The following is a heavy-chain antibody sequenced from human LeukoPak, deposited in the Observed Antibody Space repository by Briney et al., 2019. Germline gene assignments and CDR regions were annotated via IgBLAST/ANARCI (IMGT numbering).Heavy chain of an antibody. CDR3: ARARYGVYEN. CDR2: IYYSGST. D-gene: IGHD5/OR15-5a*01. CDR1: GGSISSYY. Sequence: PSETLSLTCTVSGGSISSYYWSWIRQPPGKGLEWIGYIYYSGSTNYNPSLKSRVTISVDTSKNQFSLKLSSVTAADTAVYYCARARYGVYENWGQGTLVTVSS. J-gene: IGHJ4*02. V-gene: IGHV4-59*01.